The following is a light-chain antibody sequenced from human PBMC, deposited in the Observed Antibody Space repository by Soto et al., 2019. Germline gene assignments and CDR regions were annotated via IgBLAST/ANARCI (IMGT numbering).Light chain of an antibody. CDR3: SAFATSRAYV. V-gene: IGLV2-14*01. J-gene: IGLJ1*01. CDR1: SSDVGAYNY. Sequence: QDARTQPASVSGSPGQSITMSCTGTSSDVGAYNYVSWYQQQSGKAPKLLIHEVSSRPAGVSDRFSGSKSGNTASLTISGLQAEDEADYYCSAFATSRAYVFGIGTKVTVL. CDR2: EVS.